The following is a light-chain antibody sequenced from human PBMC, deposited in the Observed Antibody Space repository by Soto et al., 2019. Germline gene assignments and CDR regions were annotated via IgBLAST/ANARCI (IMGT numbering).Light chain of an antibody. V-gene: IGLV1-44*01. CDR3: AAWDDSLNGYV. CDR2: SYN. CDR1: SSNIGSES. J-gene: IGLJ1*01. Sequence: QSVLTQPPSTSGTPGQSVTSSCSGSSSNIGSESVNWYQQLPGTAPKLLIYSYNQRPSGVPDRFSGSKSGTSASLAISGLQSEDEADYICAAWDDSLNGYVFGLGTKVTVL.